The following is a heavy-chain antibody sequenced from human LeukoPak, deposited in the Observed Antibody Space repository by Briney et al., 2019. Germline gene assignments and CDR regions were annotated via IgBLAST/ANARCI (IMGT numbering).Heavy chain of an antibody. J-gene: IGHJ4*02. CDR2: IYYTGST. D-gene: IGHD5-12*01. CDR1: GGAFSNSNYY. CDR3: ARHKWVSSGPDY. Sequence: SETLSLTCTISGGAFSNSNYYWGWVRQPPGKRPERIGRIYYTGSTTYTPSLTSRVTMSVDQSTNQFSLNLTSVTAADTAVYSCARHKWVSSGPDYWGQGTLVTVSS. V-gene: IGHV4-39*01.